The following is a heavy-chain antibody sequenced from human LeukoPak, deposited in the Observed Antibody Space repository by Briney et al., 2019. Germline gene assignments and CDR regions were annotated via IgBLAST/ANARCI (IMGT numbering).Heavy chain of an antibody. J-gene: IGHJ4*02. Sequence: PSETLSLTCTVSGGSISSYYWSWIRQPAGKGLEWIGRIYTSGSTNYNPSLKSRVTMSVDTSKNQFSLKLSSVTAADTAVYYCAGGTSSWYGTTSMDYWGQGTLVTVSS. CDR2: IYTSGST. CDR3: AGGTSSWYGTTSMDY. CDR1: GGSISSYY. V-gene: IGHV4-4*07. D-gene: IGHD6-13*01.